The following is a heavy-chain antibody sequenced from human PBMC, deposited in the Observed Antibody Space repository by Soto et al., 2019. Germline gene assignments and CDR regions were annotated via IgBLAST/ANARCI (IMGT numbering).Heavy chain of an antibody. J-gene: IGHJ4*02. CDR1: GGSISSYY. CDR3: ARAVGGPTDY. CDR2: ISYSGST. V-gene: IGHV4-59*01. Sequence: SETLSLTCTVSGGSISSYYWSWIRQPPGKGLEWIGYISYSGSTNYNPSLKSRVTISVDTSMNQFSLKLSSVTAADTAVYYCARAVGGPTDYWGQGTLVTVSS. D-gene: IGHD3-16*01.